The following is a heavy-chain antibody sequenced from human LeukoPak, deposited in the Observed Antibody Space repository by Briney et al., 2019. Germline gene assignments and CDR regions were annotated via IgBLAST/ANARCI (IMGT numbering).Heavy chain of an antibody. Sequence: ASVKVSCKASGYTFTTYGISWVRQAPGQGLEWMGWMNPNSGNTGYAQKFQGRVTITRNTSISTAYMELSSLRSEDTAVYYCARGLGYCSGGSCYSLWGQGTLVTVSS. V-gene: IGHV1-8*03. CDR3: ARGLGYCSGGSCYSL. CDR1: GYTFTTYG. D-gene: IGHD2-15*01. J-gene: IGHJ4*02. CDR2: MNPNSGNT.